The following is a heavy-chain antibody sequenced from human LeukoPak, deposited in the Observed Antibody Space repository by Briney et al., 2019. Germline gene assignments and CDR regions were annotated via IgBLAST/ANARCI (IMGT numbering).Heavy chain of an antibody. Sequence: GGSLRLSCAASGFTFSSYAMSWVRQAPGKGLEWVSAISGSGGSTYYADSVKGRVTISRDNSKNTLYLQMNSLRAEDTAVYYCATRGTYYYDNSGYWGFDYWGQGTLVTVSS. CDR3: ATRGTYYYDNSGYWGFDY. J-gene: IGHJ4*02. CDR1: GFTFSSYA. CDR2: ISGSGGST. D-gene: IGHD3-22*01. V-gene: IGHV3-23*01.